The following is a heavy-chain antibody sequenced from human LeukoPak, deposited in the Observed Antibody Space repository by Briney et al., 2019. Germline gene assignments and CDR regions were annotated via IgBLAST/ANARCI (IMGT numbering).Heavy chain of an antibody. CDR1: GYSFVSHW. CDR3: ARRPSYDFWSGYYGVDGLDI. CDR2: IYPGDSDT. D-gene: IGHD3-3*01. V-gene: IGHV5-51*01. J-gene: IGHJ3*02. Sequence: GESLKISCKGSGYSFVSHWIVWVRQMPGKGLEWLGIIYPGDSDTRYSPSFQGQVTISADKSISTAYLQWNSLRASDTAMYYCARRPSYDFWSGYYGVDGLDIWGQGTMVTVSS.